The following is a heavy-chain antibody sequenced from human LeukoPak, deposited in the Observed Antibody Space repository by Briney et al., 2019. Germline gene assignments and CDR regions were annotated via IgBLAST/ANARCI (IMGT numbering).Heavy chain of an antibody. CDR1: GGSVINGSW. V-gene: IGHV4-4*02. CDR3: ARRTTGTTGVFDI. J-gene: IGHJ3*02. D-gene: IGHD1-1*01. Sequence: SETLSLTCSVSGGSVINGSWWSWVRQSPGKGLEWIGEIDHFGSTNYNPSLKSRITMSVDKSKNQFSLWLTSVTAADTAIFYCARRTTGTTGVFDIWGQGTMVTVSS. CDR2: IDHFGST.